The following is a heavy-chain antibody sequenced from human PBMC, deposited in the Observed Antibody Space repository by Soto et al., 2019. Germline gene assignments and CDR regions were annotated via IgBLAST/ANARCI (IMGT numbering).Heavy chain of an antibody. D-gene: IGHD6-6*01. CDR2: INDSGST. J-gene: IGHJ4*02. Sequence: SETLCLTCAVYGGSFSGYYWNWIRQPPGKGLEWIGEINDSGSTNYNPSLKSRVTISVDTSKNQFSLKLSSVTAADTAVYYCARGLYSSSPRYWGQGTLVTVSS. CDR3: ARGLYSSSPRY. CDR1: GGSFSGYY. V-gene: IGHV4-34*01.